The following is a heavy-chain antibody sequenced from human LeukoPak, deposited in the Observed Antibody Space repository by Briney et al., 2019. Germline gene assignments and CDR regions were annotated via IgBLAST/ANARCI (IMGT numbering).Heavy chain of an antibody. Sequence: PSETLSLTCAVSGGSISSSNWWSWVRQPPGEGLEWIGEIYHSGSTNYNPSLKSRVTISVDKSKNQFSLKLSSVTAADTAVYYCARAEDSSRPFDYWGQGTLVTVSS. CDR1: GGSISSSNW. V-gene: IGHV4-4*02. J-gene: IGHJ4*02. CDR2: IYHSGST. CDR3: ARAEDSSRPFDY. D-gene: IGHD6-13*01.